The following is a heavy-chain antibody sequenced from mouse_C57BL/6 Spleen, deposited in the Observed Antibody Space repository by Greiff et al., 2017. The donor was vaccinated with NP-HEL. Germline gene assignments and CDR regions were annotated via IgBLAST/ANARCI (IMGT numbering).Heavy chain of an antibody. CDR1: GFTFSSYA. J-gene: IGHJ3*01. V-gene: IGHV5-4*01. D-gene: IGHD2-1*01. CDR2: ISDGGSYT. CDR3: ARDGDGNYVGFAY. Sequence: EVQRVESGGGLVKPGGSLKLSCAASGFTFSSYAMSWVRQTPEKRLEWVATISDGGSYTYYPDNVKGRFTISRDNAKNNLYLQMSHLKSEDTAMYYCARDGDGNYVGFAYWGQGTLVTVSA.